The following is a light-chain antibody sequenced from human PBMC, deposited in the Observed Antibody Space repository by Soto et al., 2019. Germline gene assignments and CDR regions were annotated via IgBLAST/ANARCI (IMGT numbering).Light chain of an antibody. CDR1: QSVSSSY. J-gene: IGKJ1*01. V-gene: IGKV3-20*01. CDR3: QQYGSSRWT. Sequence: EIVLTQSPGTLSLSPGERATLSCRASQSVSSSYLAWYQQKPGQAPRLLIYGASSRATGIPDRFSGRGSGTDFTLTISRLEPEDFAVYYCQQYGSSRWTFGQGTKV. CDR2: GAS.